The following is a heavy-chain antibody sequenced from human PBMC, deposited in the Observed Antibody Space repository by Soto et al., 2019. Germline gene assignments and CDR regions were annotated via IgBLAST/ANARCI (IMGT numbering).Heavy chain of an antibody. J-gene: IGHJ4*02. Sequence: QLHLVESGGGVVQPGTSLRLSCTASGFMFKSYVMHWVRQAPGKGLEWVALPSYDGNNKYYGDSVKGRFTVSRDNSKNTLHLQMDSLRPEDTALYYCARWGTTGGFDLWGQGTLVSVSS. D-gene: IGHD3-16*01. CDR2: PSYDGNNK. V-gene: IGHV3-30*19. CDR1: GFMFKSYV. CDR3: ARWGTTGGFDL.